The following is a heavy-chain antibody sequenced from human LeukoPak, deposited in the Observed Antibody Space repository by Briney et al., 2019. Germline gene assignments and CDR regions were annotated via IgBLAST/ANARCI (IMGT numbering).Heavy chain of an antibody. J-gene: IGHJ5*02. V-gene: IGHV3-13*01. CDR3: ARDLGTGTAYTNRFDL. CDR1: GFTFSTFE. CDR2: IGVTGKT. Sequence: GGSLRLSCTASGFTFSTFEMHWVRQATGKGLEWVSAIGVTGKTYYLASVEGRFTISRENAKSSVYLQMNSLGAGDTAVYYCARDLGTGTAYTNRFDLWGQGTRVTVSS. D-gene: IGHD2-21*02.